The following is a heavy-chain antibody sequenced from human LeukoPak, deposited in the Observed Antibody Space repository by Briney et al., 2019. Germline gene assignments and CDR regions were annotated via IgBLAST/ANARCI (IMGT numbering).Heavy chain of an antibody. D-gene: IGHD3-9*01. V-gene: IGHV3-33*01. CDR2: IWYDGSNK. CDR3: ARVIDDIYDAFDI. CDR1: GFTFSSYG. J-gene: IGHJ3*02. Sequence: GRSLRLPCAASGFTFSSYGMHWVRQAPGKGLEWVAVIWYDGSNKYYADSVKGRFTISRDNSKNTLYLQMNSLRAEDTAVYYCARVIDDIYDAFDIWGQGTMVTVSS.